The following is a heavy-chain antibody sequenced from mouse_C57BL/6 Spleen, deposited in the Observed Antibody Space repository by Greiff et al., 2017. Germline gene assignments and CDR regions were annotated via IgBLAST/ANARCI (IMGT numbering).Heavy chain of an antibody. CDR2: IWGGGST. J-gene: IGHJ4*01. D-gene: IGHD1-1*01. Sequence: VKVVESGPGLVAPSQSLSITCTVSGFSLTSYGVDWVRQPPGKGLEWLGVIWGGGSTNYNSALMSRLSNNTDNSKSQVFLKMISLQTDDTAMYYCAKHRAYYSSSYEAMDYWGQGTSVTVSS. V-gene: IGHV2-9*01. CDR1: GFSLTSYG. CDR3: AKHRAYYSSSYEAMDY.